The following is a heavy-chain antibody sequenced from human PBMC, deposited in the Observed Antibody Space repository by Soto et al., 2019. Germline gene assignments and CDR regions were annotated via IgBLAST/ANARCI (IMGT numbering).Heavy chain of an antibody. Sequence: VKVSFHASVYTFTSYGISWVRQAPGQGLEWMGWISAYNCNTNYAQKLQGRVAMTTDTSTSTAYMELRSLRSDDTAVYYCARDRTYYYDSSGSLAYYYYGMDVWGQGTTVTVSS. CDR1: VYTFTSYG. J-gene: IGHJ6*02. CDR2: ISAYNCNT. CDR3: ARDRTYYYDSSGSLAYYYYGMDV. V-gene: IGHV1-18*01. D-gene: IGHD3-22*01.